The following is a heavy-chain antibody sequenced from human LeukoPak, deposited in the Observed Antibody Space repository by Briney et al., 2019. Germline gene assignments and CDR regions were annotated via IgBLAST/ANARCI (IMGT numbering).Heavy chain of an antibody. V-gene: IGHV4-38-2*02. Sequence: SETLSLTCTVSGYSISSGYYWGWIRQPPGKGLQWIGSIYQSGSTYYNPSLKSRVTISVDTSKNQFSLKLSSVTAADTAVYYCARESGRGAYGGNPRALWGRGTLVTVSS. J-gene: IGHJ2*01. D-gene: IGHD4-23*01. CDR2: IYQSGST. CDR1: GYSISSGYY. CDR3: ARESGRGAYGGNPRAL.